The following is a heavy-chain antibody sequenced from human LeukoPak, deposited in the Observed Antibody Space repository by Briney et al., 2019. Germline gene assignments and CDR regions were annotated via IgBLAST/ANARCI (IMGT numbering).Heavy chain of an antibody. D-gene: IGHD1-1*01. J-gene: IGHJ4*02. Sequence: ASVKVSCKASGYTFTSYGINWVRQAPGQGLDGMGWISAYNGNTNYAQKLQGRVTMTTDTSTRTIYMELRSLTSDDTAVYYCAVIPGYNWNDGLRDYWGQGTLVTVSS. CDR3: AVIPGYNWNDGLRDY. CDR2: ISAYNGNT. V-gene: IGHV1-18*01. CDR1: GYTFTSYG.